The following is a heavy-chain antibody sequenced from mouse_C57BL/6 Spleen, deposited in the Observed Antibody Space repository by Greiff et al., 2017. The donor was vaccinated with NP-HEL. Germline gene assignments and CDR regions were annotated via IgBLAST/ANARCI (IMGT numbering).Heavy chain of an antibody. CDR3: GRRDSLDGSSALAY. V-gene: IGHV10-1*01. J-gene: IGHJ3*01. D-gene: IGHD1-1*01. CDR2: IRSKSNNYAT. Sequence: EVQVVESGGGLVQPKGSLKLSCAASGFSFNTYAMNWVRQAPGKGLEWVARIRSKSNNYATYYADSVKDRFTISRDASESMLYLQMNNLKTEDTAVYYCGRRDSLDGSSALAYWGQGTLVTVSA. CDR1: GFSFNTYA.